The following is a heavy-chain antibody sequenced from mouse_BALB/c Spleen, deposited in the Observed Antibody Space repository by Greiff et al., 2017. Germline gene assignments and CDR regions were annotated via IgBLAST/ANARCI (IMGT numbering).Heavy chain of an antibody. V-gene: IGHV2-6-2*01. D-gene: IGHD2-3*01. CDR2: IWSDGST. CDR3: ARHDGYYVGAMDY. CDR1: GFSLTSYG. J-gene: IGHJ4*01. Sequence: QVQLQQSGPDLVAPSQSLSITCTVSGFSLTSYGVHWVRQPPGKGLEWLVVIWSDGSTTYNSALKSRLSISKDNSKSQVFLKMNSLQTDDTAMYYCARHDGYYVGAMDYWGQGTSVTVSS.